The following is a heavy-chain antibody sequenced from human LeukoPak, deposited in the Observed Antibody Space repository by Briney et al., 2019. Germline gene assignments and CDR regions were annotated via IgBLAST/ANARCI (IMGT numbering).Heavy chain of an antibody. J-gene: IGHJ4*02. Sequence: NTGGSLRLSCAASGFTFSSYWMSWVRQAPGKGLEWVSSISSSSSYIYYADSVKGRFTISRDNAKKSLYLQVNSLRVEDTAVYYCARAAPTRTLIGSGADYWGQGTLVTVSS. V-gene: IGHV3-21*01. D-gene: IGHD3-22*01. CDR2: ISSSSSYI. CDR3: ARAAPTRTLIGSGADY. CDR1: GFTFSSYW.